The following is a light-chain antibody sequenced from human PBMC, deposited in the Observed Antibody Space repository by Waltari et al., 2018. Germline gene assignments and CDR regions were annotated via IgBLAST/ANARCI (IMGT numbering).Light chain of an antibody. Sequence: QSALTQPASVSGSPGQSLTISCTGTNSDVGAYNYVSWYQHYPGKVPKLMIYEVSNRPSGVSNRFSGSKSGNTASLTISGLQAEDEADYHCSSFTTSSTYVFGTGTKVTVL. CDR2: EVS. J-gene: IGLJ1*01. V-gene: IGLV2-14*01. CDR1: NSDVGAYNY. CDR3: SSFTTSSTYV.